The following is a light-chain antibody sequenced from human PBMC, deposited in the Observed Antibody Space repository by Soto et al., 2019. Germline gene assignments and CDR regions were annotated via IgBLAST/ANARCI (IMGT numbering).Light chain of an antibody. V-gene: IGKV3-11*01. CDR3: QQRSNWPLV. Sequence: VMTPPPAPLSGAXLEXXTLXCRASQSVNSSYLAWYQQIPAHAPRLRIYDATNRATDIPAKCTGSGSATFCTLTISSLVPEDFAVYYWQQRSNWPLVFGGGTKV. CDR2: DAT. J-gene: IGKJ4*01. CDR1: QSVNSSY.